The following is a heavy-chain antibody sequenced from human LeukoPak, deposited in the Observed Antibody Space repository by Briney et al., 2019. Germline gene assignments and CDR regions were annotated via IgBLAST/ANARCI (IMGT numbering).Heavy chain of an antibody. D-gene: IGHD4-11*01. V-gene: IGHV4-28*03. J-gene: IGHJ5*02. CDR2: IHYSESP. CDR3: ARGASNYGSFWFDP. Sequence: SDTLSLTCVVSGYSISSNNWWGWIRQPPGKGLEWIGYIHYSESPYYSPSLKSRVTISVDTSKNQFSLKLSSVTAADTAVYYCARGASNYGSFWFDPWGQGTLVTVSS. CDR1: GYSISSNNW.